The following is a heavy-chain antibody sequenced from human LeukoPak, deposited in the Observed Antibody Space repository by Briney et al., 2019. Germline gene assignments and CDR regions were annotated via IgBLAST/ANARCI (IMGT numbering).Heavy chain of an antibody. Sequence: SVKVSCKASGGTFSSYAISWVRQAPGQGLEWMGGIIPIFGTANYAQKFQGRVTITTDESTSTAYMELSSLRSEDTAVYYCGRVGGGGDSPYQHWGQGTLVTVSS. V-gene: IGHV1-69*05. CDR2: IIPIFGTA. D-gene: IGHD4-23*01. J-gene: IGHJ1*01. CDR1: GGTFSSYA. CDR3: GRVGGGGDSPYQH.